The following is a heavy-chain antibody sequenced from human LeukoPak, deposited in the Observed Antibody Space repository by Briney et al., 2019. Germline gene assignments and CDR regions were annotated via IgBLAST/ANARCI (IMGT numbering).Heavy chain of an antibody. V-gene: IGHV3-7*03. CDR1: GFTFSNYW. CDR2: IKQDGSEK. Sequence: GGSLRLSCAASGFTFSNYWMSWVRQAPGKGLEWVANIKQDGSEKYYVDSVKGRFTISRDNAKNSLYLQMNSLRAEDTAVYYCARSFGYGVDAFDIWGQGTMVTVSS. D-gene: IGHD5-18*01. CDR3: ARSFGYGVDAFDI. J-gene: IGHJ3*02.